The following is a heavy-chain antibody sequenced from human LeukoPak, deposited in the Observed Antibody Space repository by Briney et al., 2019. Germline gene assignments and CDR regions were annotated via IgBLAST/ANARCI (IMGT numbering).Heavy chain of an antibody. CDR1: GFTFSSYA. V-gene: IGHV3-23*01. Sequence: GGSLRLSCAASGFTFSSYAMSWVRQAPGKGLEWVSAISGSGDSTYYADSVKGRFTISRDNAKNSLYLQMSSLRAEDTAVYYCARDGTAPGLYFDLWGRGTLVTVSS. CDR3: ARDGTAPGLYFDL. D-gene: IGHD6-13*01. CDR2: ISGSGDST. J-gene: IGHJ4*01.